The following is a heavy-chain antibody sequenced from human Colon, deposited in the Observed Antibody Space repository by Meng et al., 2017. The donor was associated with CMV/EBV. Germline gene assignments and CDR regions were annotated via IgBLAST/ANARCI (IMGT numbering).Heavy chain of an antibody. CDR3: AHSARYCTTSRCSTH. CDR1: FALRTTGVA. D-gene: IGHD2-8*01. Sequence: FALRTTGVAVGWIRQPPGKALEWLALINWSDDTRYSPSLKSRLTITKDSSKNQVVLTMTNMDPVDTATYYCAHSARYCTTSRCSTHWGQGTLVTVSS. CDR2: INWSDDT. V-gene: IGHV2-5*01. J-gene: IGHJ1*01.